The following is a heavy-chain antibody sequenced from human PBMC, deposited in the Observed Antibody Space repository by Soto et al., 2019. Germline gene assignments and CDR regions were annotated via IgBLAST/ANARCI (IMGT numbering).Heavy chain of an antibody. V-gene: IGHV3-23*01. CDR2: IIGSGDST. CDR1: GFTFRSYG. Sequence: EVHLLESGGGLVQRGGSLRLSCTVSGFTFRSYGMNWVRQAPGGGLEWVSNIIGSGDSTSYADSVKGRFTISRDNSQNTLFLQMDSLRVEDTGTYYCVKDRAFRTVAGTDHWGQGTLVTVSS. J-gene: IGHJ4*02. D-gene: IGHD6-19*01. CDR3: VKDRAFRTVAGTDH.